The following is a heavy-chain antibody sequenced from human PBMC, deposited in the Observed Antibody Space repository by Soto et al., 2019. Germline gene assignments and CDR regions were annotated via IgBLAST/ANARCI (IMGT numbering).Heavy chain of an antibody. J-gene: IGHJ6*02. Sequence: PGESLKISCKGSGYSFTSYWIGWVRQMPGKGLEWMGIIYPGDSDTRYSPSFQGQVTISADKSISTAYLQWSSLKASDTAMYYCARSSASGKYCNGTHVWSQGTTVPVSS. CDR3: ARSSASGKYCNGTHV. V-gene: IGHV5-51*01. CDR1: GYSFTSYW. D-gene: IGHD6-13*01. CDR2: IYPGDSDT.